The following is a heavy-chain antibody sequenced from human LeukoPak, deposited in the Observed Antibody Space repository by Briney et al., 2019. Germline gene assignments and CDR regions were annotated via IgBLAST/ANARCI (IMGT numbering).Heavy chain of an antibody. Sequence: SVKVSCKASGGTFSSYAISWVRQAPGQGLEWMGGIIPIFGTANYAQKFQGRVTITADESTSTAYLELSSLRSADTAVYYCARVAPPPTTTEPYYFDYWGQGTLVTVSS. V-gene: IGHV1-69*01. CDR3: ARVAPPPTTTEPYYFDY. CDR1: GGTFSSYA. CDR2: IIPIFGTA. J-gene: IGHJ4*02. D-gene: IGHD1-26*01.